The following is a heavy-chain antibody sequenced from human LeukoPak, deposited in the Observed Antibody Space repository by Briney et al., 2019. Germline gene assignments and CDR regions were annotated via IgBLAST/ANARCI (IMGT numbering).Heavy chain of an antibody. CDR3: TTWVPCSNYRGVYY. J-gene: IGHJ4*02. CDR1: GFTVSNAR. V-gene: IGHV3-15*01. Sequence: SGGSLRLSCAASGFTVSNARMSWFRQAPGKGLEWVGRIKSKTDGGTTDYAAPVKGRFTISRDDSKNTLYLQMNSLKTEDTAVYYCTTWVPCSNYRGVYYLGQGTLVTVSS. CDR2: IKSKTDGGTT. D-gene: IGHD4-11*01.